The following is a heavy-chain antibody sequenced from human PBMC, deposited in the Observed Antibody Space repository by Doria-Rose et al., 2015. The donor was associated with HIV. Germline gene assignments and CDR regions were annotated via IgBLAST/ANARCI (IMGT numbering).Heavy chain of an antibody. D-gene: IGHD6-13*01. J-gene: IGHJ4*02. CDR3: ARIKSSRWYHKYYFDF. Sequence: SGPVLVEPTETLTLTCTVSGVSLSSPGMGVSWIRQPPGKALEWLANIFSDDDRSYKTSLKSRLTISRGTSKSQVVLTMTDMDPVDTATYYCARIKSSRWYHKYYFDFWGQGTLVIVSA. CDR1: GVSLSSPGMG. CDR2: IFSDDDR. V-gene: IGHV2-26*01.